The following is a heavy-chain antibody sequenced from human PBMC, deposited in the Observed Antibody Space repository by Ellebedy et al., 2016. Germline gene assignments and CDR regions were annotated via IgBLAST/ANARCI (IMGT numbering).Heavy chain of an antibody. CDR3: ARLGDGYNSAY. D-gene: IGHD5-24*01. J-gene: IGHJ4*02. Sequence: SETLSLTXTVSGGSISSYYWCWIRQPPGKGLEWIGYIYYSGSTNYNPSLKSRVTISVDTSKNQFSLKLSSVTAADTAVYYCARLGDGYNSAYWGQGTLVTVSS. CDR1: GGSISSYY. CDR2: IYYSGST. V-gene: IGHV4-59*08.